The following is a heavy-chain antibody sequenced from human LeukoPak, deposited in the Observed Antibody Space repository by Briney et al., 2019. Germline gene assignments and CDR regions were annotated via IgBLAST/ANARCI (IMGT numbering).Heavy chain of an antibody. V-gene: IGHV3-48*03. Sequence: PGGFLRLSCAASGFTFSSYEMNWVRQAPGKGLEWVSYISSSGNTIFYADSVKGRFTISRDNAKNSLYLQLNSLRADDTAVYYVVLSYQGYFDHWGQGTLVTVSS. D-gene: IGHD3-16*02. CDR2: ISSSGNTI. J-gene: IGHJ4*02. CDR1: GFTFSSYE. CDR3: VLSYQGYFDH.